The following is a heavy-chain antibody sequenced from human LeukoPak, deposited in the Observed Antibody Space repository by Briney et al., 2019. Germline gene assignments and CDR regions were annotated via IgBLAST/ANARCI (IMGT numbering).Heavy chain of an antibody. CDR1: GYTFTSYY. D-gene: IGHD3-22*01. V-gene: IGHV1-46*01. Sequence: ASVKVSCKASGYTFTSYYMHWVRQAPAQGLEWMGIINPSGGSTSYAQKSQGRVTMTRDMSTSTVYMELSSLRSEDTAVYYCAKPGYESSGYDAFDIWGQGTMVTVSS. CDR2: INPSGGST. CDR3: AKPGYESSGYDAFDI. J-gene: IGHJ3*02.